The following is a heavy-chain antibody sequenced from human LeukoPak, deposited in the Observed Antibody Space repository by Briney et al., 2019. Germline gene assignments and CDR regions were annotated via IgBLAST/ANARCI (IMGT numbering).Heavy chain of an antibody. J-gene: IGHJ4*02. CDR1: GGSFSGYY. V-gene: IGHV4-34*01. Sequence: SETLSLTCAVYGGSFSGYYWSWIRQPPGKGLEWVGEINHSGSTNYTPSLKRRVTILLDTSKNQFSRKMSSVTAADTAVYYCASQDGSGYYYYGYWGQGTLVTVSS. CDR3: ASQDGSGYYYYGY. CDR2: INHSGST. D-gene: IGHD3-22*01.